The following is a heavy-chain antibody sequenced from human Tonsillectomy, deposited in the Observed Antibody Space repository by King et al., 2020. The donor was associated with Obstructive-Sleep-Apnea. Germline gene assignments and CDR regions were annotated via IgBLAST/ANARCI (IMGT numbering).Heavy chain of an antibody. CDR1: GGSISSNNYY. J-gene: IGHJ6*02. D-gene: IGHD7-27*01. V-gene: IGHV4-39*07. Sequence: QMQLQESGPGLVKPSETLSLTCTVSGGSISSNNYYWDWIRQSPGKGLGWIGSICYSGSTYYNPSLKSRVTISVDTSKNQFSLKLSSVTAADTAVYYCARDILTGDSRDGMDVWGQGTTVTVSS. CDR2: ICYSGST. CDR3: ARDILTGDSRDGMDV.